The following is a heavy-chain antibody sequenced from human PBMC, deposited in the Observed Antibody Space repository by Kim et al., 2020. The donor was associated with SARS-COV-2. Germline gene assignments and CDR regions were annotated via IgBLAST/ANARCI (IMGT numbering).Heavy chain of an antibody. CDR3: ARDGDNYYGSGD. J-gene: IGHJ4*02. Sequence: YYADSVKGRFTISRDNAKNSLYLQMNSLRAEDTAVYYCARDGDNYYGSGDWGQGTLVTVSS. D-gene: IGHD3-10*01. V-gene: IGHV3-48*04.